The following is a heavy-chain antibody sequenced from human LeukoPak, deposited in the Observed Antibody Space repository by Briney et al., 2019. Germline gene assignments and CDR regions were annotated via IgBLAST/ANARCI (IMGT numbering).Heavy chain of an antibody. CDR3: ARDSLVVITTGMSSFDP. J-gene: IGHJ5*02. CDR1: GYTFTSYA. D-gene: IGHD3-22*01. V-gene: IGHV1-3*01. CDR2: INAGNGNT. Sequence: GASVKVSCKASGYTFTSYAMHWVRQAPGQRLEWMGWINAGNGNTKYSQEFQGRVTITRDTSASTAYMELSSLRSDDTAVYYCARDSLVVITTGMSSFDPWGQGTLVTVSS.